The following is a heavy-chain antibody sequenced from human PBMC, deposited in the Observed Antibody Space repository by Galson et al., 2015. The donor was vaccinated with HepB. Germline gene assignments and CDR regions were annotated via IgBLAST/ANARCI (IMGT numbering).Heavy chain of an antibody. CDR3: ARERDIVATILPDY. CDR2: IIPILGIA. D-gene: IGHD5-12*01. J-gene: IGHJ4*02. V-gene: IGHV1-69*04. Sequence: SVKVSCKASGGTFSSYAISWVRQAPGQGLEWMGRIIPILGIANYAQKFQGRVTITADKSTSTAYMELSSLRSEDTAVYYCARERDIVATILPDYWGQGTLVTVSS. CDR1: GGTFSSYA.